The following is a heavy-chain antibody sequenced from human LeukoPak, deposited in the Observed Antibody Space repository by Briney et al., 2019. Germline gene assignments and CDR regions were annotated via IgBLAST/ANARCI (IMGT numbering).Heavy chain of an antibody. CDR1: GGSISSGSYY. V-gene: IGHV4-61*02. Sequence: NPSETLSLTCTVSGGSISSGSYYWSWIRQPAGKGLEWIGRIYTSGSTNYNPSLKSRVTVSVDTSKNQFSLKLCSVTAADTAVYYCARETLAVSIDYWGQGTLVTVSS. CDR2: IYTSGST. J-gene: IGHJ4*02. D-gene: IGHD6-19*01. CDR3: ARETLAVSIDY.